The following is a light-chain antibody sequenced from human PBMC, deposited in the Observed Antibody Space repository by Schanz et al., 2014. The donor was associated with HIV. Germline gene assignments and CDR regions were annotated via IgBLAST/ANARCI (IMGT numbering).Light chain of an antibody. CDR2: DVS. CDR3: CSYTTTSTYV. Sequence: QSALTQPPSASGSPGQSVTVSCTGTSSDIGGYDLVSWYQQHPGKAPRLIIYDVSNRPSGVSSRFSGSKSGNTASLTISGLQAEDEADYYCCSYTTTSTYVFGAGTKLTVL. V-gene: IGLV2-14*03. CDR1: SSDIGGYDL. J-gene: IGLJ1*01.